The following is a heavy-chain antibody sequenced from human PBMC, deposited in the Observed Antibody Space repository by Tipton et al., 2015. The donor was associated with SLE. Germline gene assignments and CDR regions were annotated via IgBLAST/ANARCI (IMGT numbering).Heavy chain of an antibody. CDR1: GFTFSDYH. CDR3: SRASWDSVYYYYHMDV. D-gene: IGHD1-26*01. V-gene: IGHV3-11*04. Sequence: GSLRLSCAASGFTFSDYHMTWIRQAPGKGLEWVSHISRSGAIVYYADSLRGRFTISRDNAHNSLYLQLNSLRAEDTAVYYCSRASWDSVYYYYHMDVWGEGTTVIVSS. J-gene: IGHJ6*03. CDR2: ISRSGAIV.